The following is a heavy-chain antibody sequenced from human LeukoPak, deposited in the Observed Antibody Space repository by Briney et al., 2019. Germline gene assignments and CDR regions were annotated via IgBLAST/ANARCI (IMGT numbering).Heavy chain of an antibody. J-gene: IGHJ4*02. CDR2: IYHSGST. CDR3: ARVGDDSSGYYYGY. CDR1: GGSISSGGYS. V-gene: IGHV4-30-2*01. Sequence: SETLSLTCAVSGGSISSGGYSWSWIRQPPGKGLEWIGYIYHSGSTYYNPSLKSRVTISVDTSKNQFSLKLSSVTAADTAVYYCARVGDDSSGYYYGYWGQGTLVTVSS. D-gene: IGHD3-22*01.